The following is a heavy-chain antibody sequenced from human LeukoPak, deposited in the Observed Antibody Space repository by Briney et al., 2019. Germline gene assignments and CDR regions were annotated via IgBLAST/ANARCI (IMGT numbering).Heavy chain of an antibody. CDR1: GYTFTNYH. J-gene: IGHJ4*02. Sequence: GASLRVSCKASGYTFTNYHINWVRQAPGQGLEWMGWINPNTGDRGSAQNQGRVSITSDTSISTAYMELGSPRSEDTAVYFCARTASLTASGYDYWGQGTLVTVSS. D-gene: IGHD2-21*02. CDR3: ARTASLTASGYDY. V-gene: IGHV1-8*03. CDR2: INPNTGDR.